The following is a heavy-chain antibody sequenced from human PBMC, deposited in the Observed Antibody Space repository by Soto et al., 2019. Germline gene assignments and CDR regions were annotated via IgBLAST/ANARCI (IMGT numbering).Heavy chain of an antibody. J-gene: IGHJ6*02. CDR2: IIPIFGTA. D-gene: IGHD3-10*01. V-gene: IGHV1-69*06. CDR3: ARGGTYGSGSYLTPLYYYYGMDV. CDR1: GGTFSSYA. Sequence: QVQLVQSGAEVKKPGSSVKVSCKASGGTFSSYAISWVRQAPGQGLEWMGGIIPIFGTANYAQKFQGRVTITADKSTSTDYMELSSLRSEDTAVYYCARGGTYGSGSYLTPLYYYYGMDVWGQGTTVTVSS.